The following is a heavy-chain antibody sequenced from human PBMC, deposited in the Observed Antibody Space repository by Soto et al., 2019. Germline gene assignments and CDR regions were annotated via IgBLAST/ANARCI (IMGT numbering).Heavy chain of an antibody. CDR3: AKTMIVVGFSRAFDI. Sequence: PGGSVRLSGAASGCAVSGYPMSWVRKAPGKGLEWVSAISGSGGSTYYADSVKGRFTISRDNSKNTLYLQMNSLRAEDTAVYYCAKTMIVVGFSRAFDIWGQGTMVTVSS. V-gene: IGHV3-23*01. J-gene: IGHJ3*02. CDR2: ISGSGGST. D-gene: IGHD3-22*01. CDR1: GCAVSGYP.